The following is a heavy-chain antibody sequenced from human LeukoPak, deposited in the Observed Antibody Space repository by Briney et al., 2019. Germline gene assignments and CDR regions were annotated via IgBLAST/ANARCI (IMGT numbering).Heavy chain of an antibody. J-gene: IGHJ5*02. CDR2: IKQDGSEK. V-gene: IGHV3-7*01. CDR1: GFTFSSYW. CDR3: ARTSSGWYEWFDP. D-gene: IGHD6-19*01. Sequence: PGGSLRLSCAASGFTFSSYWMSWVRQAPGKGLEWAANIKQDGSEKYYVDSVKGRFTISRDNAKNSLYLQMNSLRAEDTAVYYCARTSSGWYEWFDPWGQGTLVTVSS.